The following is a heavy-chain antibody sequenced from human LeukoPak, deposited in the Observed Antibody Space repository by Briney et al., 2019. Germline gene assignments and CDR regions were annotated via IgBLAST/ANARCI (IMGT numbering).Heavy chain of an antibody. CDR3: AKLKQQLVQISHLDF. CDR2: ISYDGSNN. J-gene: IGHJ4*02. Sequence: PGRSLRLSCAASGFTFSSYGMYWVRQAPGKGLEWVALISYDGSNNYYADSVKGRFTISRDNSKNTLYLQMNSLRAEDTAVYYCAKLKQQLVQISHLDFWGKGTLATVSS. D-gene: IGHD6-13*01. V-gene: IGHV3-30*18. CDR1: GFTFSSYG.